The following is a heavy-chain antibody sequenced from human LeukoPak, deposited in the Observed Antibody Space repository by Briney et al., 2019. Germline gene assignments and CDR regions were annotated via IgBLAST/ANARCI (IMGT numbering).Heavy chain of an antibody. J-gene: IGHJ4*02. V-gene: IGHV5-10-1*01. CDR1: GYSFTSYW. CDR3: ARYSSSRLFDY. D-gene: IGHD6-13*01. Sequence: GASLQISCEGSGYSFTSYWISWVRQMPGKGLEWMGRIDPSDSYTNYSPSFQGHVTISADKSISTAYLQWSSLKASDTAMYYCARYSSSRLFDYWDQGTLVTVSS. CDR2: IDPSDSYT.